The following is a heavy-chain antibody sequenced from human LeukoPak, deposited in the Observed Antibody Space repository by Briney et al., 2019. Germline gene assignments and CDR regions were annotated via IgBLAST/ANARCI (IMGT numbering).Heavy chain of an antibody. CDR3: ARDQLEQRCSGGSCQDYYGMDV. CDR1: GGSISSGGYS. D-gene: IGHD2-15*01. Sequence: SETLSLTCAVSGGSISSGGYSWSWIRQPPGKGLEWIGYIYHSGSTYYNPSLKSRVTISVDRSKNQFSLKLSSVTAADTAVYYCARDQLEQRCSGGSCQDYYGMDVWGQGTTVTVSS. CDR2: IYHSGST. V-gene: IGHV4-30-2*01. J-gene: IGHJ6*02.